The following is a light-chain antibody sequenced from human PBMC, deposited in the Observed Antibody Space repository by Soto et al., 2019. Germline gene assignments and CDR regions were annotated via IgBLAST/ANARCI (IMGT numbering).Light chain of an antibody. Sequence: QSVLTQPPSVSGAPGRRVTISCTGSSSNIGAPYGVHWYQQLPGTAPKLLIYGNNNRPSGVPDRFSGSQSGTSASLAITGLQAEDEADYYCAAWDDILNGYVFGGGTKLT. J-gene: IGLJ1*01. CDR3: AAWDDILNGYV. CDR2: GNN. CDR1: SSNIGAPYG. V-gene: IGLV1-40*01.